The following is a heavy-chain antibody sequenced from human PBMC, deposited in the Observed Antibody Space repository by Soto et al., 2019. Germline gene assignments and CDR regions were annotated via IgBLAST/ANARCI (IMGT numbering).Heavy chain of an antibody. V-gene: IGHV1-18*01. J-gene: IGHJ3*02. CDR2: ISAYNGNK. Sequence: GASVKVSCKASGYTFTSYGISWVRQAPGQGLEWMGWISAYNGNKNYAQKLQGRVTMTTDTSTSTAYMELRSLRSDDTAVYYCARDSVVVPAAMEGDAFDIWGQGTMVTVSS. CDR1: GYTFTSYG. CDR3: ARDSVVVPAAMEGDAFDI. D-gene: IGHD2-2*01.